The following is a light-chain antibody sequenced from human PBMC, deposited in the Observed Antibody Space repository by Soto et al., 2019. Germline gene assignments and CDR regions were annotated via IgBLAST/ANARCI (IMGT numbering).Light chain of an antibody. CDR1: QSVSSSY. V-gene: IGKV3-20*01. CDR2: GAS. J-gene: IGKJ4*01. Sequence: IVLTQSPAILALSPGDRATLSCRASQSVSSSYLAWYQHKPGQAPRLLIHGASSRATGIPDRFSGSGSGTDFTLTITRLEPEDFAVYYCQQYQSLTFGGGTKVDIK. CDR3: QQYQSLT.